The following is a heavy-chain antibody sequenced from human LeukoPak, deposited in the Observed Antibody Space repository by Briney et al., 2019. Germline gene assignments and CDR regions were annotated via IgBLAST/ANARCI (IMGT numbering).Heavy chain of an antibody. CDR1: VFTFSSYW. V-gene: IGHV3-74*01. J-gene: IGHJ4*02. D-gene: IGHD6-6*01. Sequence: GGSLRLSCAASVFTFSSYWMHWVRQAPGKGLVWVSRINSDGSSTNYADSVKGRFTISRDNDKNTLYLQMNSLRAKDTAVYYCASTLSSSPHWGRGTLVTVSS. CDR3: ASTLSSSPH. CDR2: INSDGSST.